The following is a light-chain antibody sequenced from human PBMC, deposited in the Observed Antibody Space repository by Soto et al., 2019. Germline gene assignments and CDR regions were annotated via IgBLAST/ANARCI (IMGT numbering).Light chain of an antibody. Sequence: DIQMTQSPSSLSVSVGDRVTITCRASQSIGGFLNWYQQKLGKAPKLLIYAASSLQSGVPSGFSGSGSGTDFTLTISSLQPEDFATYYCQQSYSTPLTFGGGTKVDSK. V-gene: IGKV1-39*01. J-gene: IGKJ4*01. CDR2: AAS. CDR1: QSIGGF. CDR3: QQSYSTPLT.